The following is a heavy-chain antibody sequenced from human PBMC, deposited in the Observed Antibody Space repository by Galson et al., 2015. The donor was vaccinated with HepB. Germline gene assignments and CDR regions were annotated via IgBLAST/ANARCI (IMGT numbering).Heavy chain of an antibody. CDR3: AGGTRGYCSAGTCGTDV. D-gene: IGHD2-15*01. CDR2: INSNTGGT. Sequence: SCKASGYTFAAYYIHWVRQAPGQGPEWMGWINSNTGGTNYAQTFQGRVTMPRDTSIRTAYMELSGLISDDAAVYYCAGGTRGYCSAGTCGTDVWGQGTTVTVSS. CDR1: GYTFAAYY. J-gene: IGHJ6*02. V-gene: IGHV1-2*02.